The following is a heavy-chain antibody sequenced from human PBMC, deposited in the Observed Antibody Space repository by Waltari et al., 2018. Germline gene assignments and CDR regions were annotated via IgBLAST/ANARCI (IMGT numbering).Heavy chain of an antibody. CDR1: GGSISSYY. CDR3: ARDLDYYDSSGFLHNWFDP. Sequence: QVQLQESGPGLVKPSETLSLPCTVSGGSISSYYWSWIRQPAGKGLEWIGRIYTSGSTNYNPSLKSRVTMSVDTSKNQFSLKLSSVTAADTAVYYCARDLDYYDSSGFLHNWFDPWGQGTLVTVSS. J-gene: IGHJ5*02. V-gene: IGHV4-4*07. D-gene: IGHD3-22*01. CDR2: IYTSGST.